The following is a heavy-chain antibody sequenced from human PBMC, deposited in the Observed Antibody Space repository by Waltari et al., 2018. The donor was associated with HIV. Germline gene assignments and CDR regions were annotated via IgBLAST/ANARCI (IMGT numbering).Heavy chain of an antibody. CDR1: GFPFSSYW. J-gene: IGHJ4*02. Sequence: EVQLVESRGGLVQPGGSLRLSCAGSGFPFSSYWMHWVRQAPGKGLVWVSRIKSDGSSRSYGDSVKGRFTISRDNAKNTLYLQMNSLRAEDTAVYYCARDFYGSVGYWGQGTLVTVSS. D-gene: IGHD3-10*01. CDR2: IKSDGSSR. V-gene: IGHV3-74*01. CDR3: ARDFYGSVGY.